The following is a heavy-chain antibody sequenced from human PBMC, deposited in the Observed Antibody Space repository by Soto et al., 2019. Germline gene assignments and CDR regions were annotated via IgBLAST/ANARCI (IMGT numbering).Heavy chain of an antibody. CDR1: GGSFSNYY. Sequence: SETLSLTCAIYGGSFSNYYWSWIRQPPGKGLEWIGEIDHSGSTNYNPSLKSRVVISADTSKNQFSLRLSSVTAADTAVFYCARVAADDRANYYSYYYCGMDVWGKGNTVIVAT. CDR3: ARVAADDRANYYSYYYCGMDV. J-gene: IGHJ6*04. CDR2: IDHSGST. D-gene: IGHD3-10*01. V-gene: IGHV4-34*01.